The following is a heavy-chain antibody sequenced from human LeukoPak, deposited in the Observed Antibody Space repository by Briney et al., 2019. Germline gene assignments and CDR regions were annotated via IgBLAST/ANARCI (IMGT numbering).Heavy chain of an antibody. CDR1: GDSFSNSIW. CDR3: ARNVRFFDS. Sequence: PSETLSLTCTVSGDSFSNSIWWSWLRQPPGKGLEWIGEVDHTGNTNYRPSLDSRVTLSIDTSKNHCSLTLTPVTAADTAVYYCARNVRFFDSWGQGTRVTVSS. CDR2: VDHTGNT. J-gene: IGHJ4*02. D-gene: IGHD1-1*01. V-gene: IGHV4-4*02.